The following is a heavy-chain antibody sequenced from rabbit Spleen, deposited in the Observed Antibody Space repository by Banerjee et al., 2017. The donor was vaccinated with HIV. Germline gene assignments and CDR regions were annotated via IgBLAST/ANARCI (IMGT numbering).Heavy chain of an antibody. CDR2: IRGDSGSS. CDR3: ARCDNGGDYSILNL. J-gene: IGHJ4*01. D-gene: IGHD1-1*01. V-gene: IGHV1S40*01. CDR1: GFDLSSSYW. Sequence: QSLQESGGGLFQPGASLTLTCKASGFDLSSSYWMCWVRQAPGKGLEWIGCIRGDSGSSWFATWAKGRFTISKSSSTTVTLQMTSLTGADTATYFCARCDNGGDYSILNLWGQGTLVTVS.